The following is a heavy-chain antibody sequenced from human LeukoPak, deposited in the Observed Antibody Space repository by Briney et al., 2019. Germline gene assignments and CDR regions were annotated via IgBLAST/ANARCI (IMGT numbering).Heavy chain of an antibody. CDR2: ISRSGSTK. V-gene: IGHV3-11*04. J-gene: IGHJ3*02. CDR1: GFTFSDYN. D-gene: IGHD6-13*01. CDR3: ARDNSGYSSSWGIRGAFDI. Sequence: PGGSLRLSFAASGFTFSDYNMRWIRQAPGKGLEWVSSISRSGSTKYYADSVKGRFTISRDNAKNSLYLQMNSLRAEDTAVYYCARDNSGYSSSWGIRGAFDIWGQGTMVTVSS.